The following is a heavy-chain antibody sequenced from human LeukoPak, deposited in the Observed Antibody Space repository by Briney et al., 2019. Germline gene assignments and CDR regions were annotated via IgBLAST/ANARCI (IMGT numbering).Heavy chain of an antibody. J-gene: IGHJ6*02. D-gene: IGHD3-16*01. CDR1: GFTFSSYW. Sequence: GGSLRLSCAAFGFTFSSYWMNWARQAPGKGLEWVASINHNGNVNYYVDSVKGRFTISRDNAKNSLYLQMSNLRAEDTAVYFCARGGGLDVWGQGATVTVSS. CDR2: INHNGNVN. V-gene: IGHV3-7*03. CDR3: ARGGGLDV.